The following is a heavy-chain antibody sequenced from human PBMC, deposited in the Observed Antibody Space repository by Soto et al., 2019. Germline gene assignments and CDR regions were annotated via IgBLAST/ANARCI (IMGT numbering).Heavy chain of an antibody. CDR2: ISGSGGST. CDR3: AKYMVRGVMGY. V-gene: IGHV3-23*01. J-gene: IGHJ4*02. D-gene: IGHD3-10*01. Sequence: EVQLLESGGGLVQPGGSLRLSCAASGFTFSSYAMIWVRQAPGTGLERGSAISGSGGSTYYADSVKGRFTISRDNSKNTLYLQMNSLRAEDTAVYYCAKYMVRGVMGYWGQGTLVTVSS. CDR1: GFTFSSYA.